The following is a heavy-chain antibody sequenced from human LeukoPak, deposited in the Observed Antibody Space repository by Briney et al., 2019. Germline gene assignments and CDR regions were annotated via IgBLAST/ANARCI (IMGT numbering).Heavy chain of an antibody. CDR3: SLTTRNGPNCFFDS. CDR2: IYYTGST. V-gene: IGHV4-31*03. CDR1: GVSITSGHYY. Sequence: SETLSLTCTLSGVSITSGHYYCSWIRHRPGKGLEWIGYIYYTGSTYYNPSLRSRVTISVDTSRDQFSLKLSSVTAADTAVYYCSLTTRNGPNCFFDSWGQGTLVSVSS. J-gene: IGHJ4*02. D-gene: IGHD4/OR15-4a*01.